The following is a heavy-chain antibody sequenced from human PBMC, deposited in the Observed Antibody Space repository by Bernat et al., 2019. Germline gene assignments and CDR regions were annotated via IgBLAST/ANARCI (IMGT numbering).Heavy chain of an antibody. V-gene: IGHV3-21*05. CDR1: GFTFSSYS. D-gene: IGHD4-17*01. Sequence: EVQLVESGGGRVKPGGSLRLSCAASGFTFSSYSMNWVRQAPGKGLEWVSYISSSSSYIYYADSVQGRFTISSDHAKNSLYLQLNSLSAEYTAVYYCARFHRNPTVTTGYYYYYMDVWGKGTTVTVSS. CDR2: ISSSSSYI. J-gene: IGHJ6*03. CDR3: ARFHRNPTVTTGYYYYYMDV.